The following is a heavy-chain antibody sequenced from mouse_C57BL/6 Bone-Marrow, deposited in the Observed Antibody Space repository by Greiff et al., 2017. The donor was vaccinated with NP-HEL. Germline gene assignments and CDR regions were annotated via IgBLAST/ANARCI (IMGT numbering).Heavy chain of an antibody. CDR3: ARDDYDWFAY. V-gene: IGHV1-64*01. J-gene: IGHJ3*01. CDR2: IHPNSGST. Sequence: QLQPPGSELLKPGASVTLSCTASGYTFPSYWLPLVLPRPGHGLDWIGMIHPNSGSTNYNEKFKSKATLTVDKSSSTAYMQLSSLTSEDSAVYYCARDDYDWFAYWGQGTLVTVSA. D-gene: IGHD2-4*01. CDR1: GYTFPSYW.